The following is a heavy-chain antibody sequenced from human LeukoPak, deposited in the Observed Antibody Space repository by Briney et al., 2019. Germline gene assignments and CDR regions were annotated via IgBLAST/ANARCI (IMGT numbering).Heavy chain of an antibody. CDR3: AATYYYDTSGYTGAFDI. CDR2: INPNSGGT. V-gene: IGHV1-2*02. D-gene: IGHD3-22*01. J-gene: IGHJ3*02. CDR1: GYTFTGHY. Sequence: ASVKVSCKASGYTFTGHYMHWVRQAPGQGLEWMGWINPNSGGTNYAQKFQGRVTMTRDTSISTAYMELRSLRSDDTAVYYCAATYYYDTSGYTGAFDIWGQGTMVTVSS.